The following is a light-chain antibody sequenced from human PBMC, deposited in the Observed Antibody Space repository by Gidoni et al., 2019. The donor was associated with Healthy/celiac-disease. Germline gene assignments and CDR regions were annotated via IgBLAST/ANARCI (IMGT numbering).Light chain of an antibody. CDR3: QQSYSTLGT. V-gene: IGKV1-39*01. Sequence: DRVTITCRASQSISSYLNWYQQKPGKAPKLLIYAASSLQSGVPSWFSGSGSGTDFTLTISSLQPEDFATYYCQQSYSTLGTFGQGTKVEIK. J-gene: IGKJ1*01. CDR2: AAS. CDR1: QSISSY.